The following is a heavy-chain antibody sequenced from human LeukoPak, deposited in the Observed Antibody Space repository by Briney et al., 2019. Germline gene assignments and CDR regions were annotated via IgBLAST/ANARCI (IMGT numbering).Heavy chain of an antibody. CDR2: ISAYNGNT. D-gene: IGHD2-2*01. Sequence: ASVKVSCKASGYTFTSYYMHWVRQAPGQGLEWMGWISAYNGNTNYAQKLQGRVTMTTDTSTSTAYMELRSLRSDDTAMYYCARGWSTTSCPSPTDYWGQGTLVTVSS. V-gene: IGHV1-18*04. J-gene: IGHJ4*02. CDR3: ARGWSTTSCPSPTDY. CDR1: GYTFTSYY.